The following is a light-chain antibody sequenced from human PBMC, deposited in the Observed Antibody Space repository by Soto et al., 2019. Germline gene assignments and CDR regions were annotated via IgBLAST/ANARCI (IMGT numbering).Light chain of an antibody. CDR1: QSLLNSDDGNTY. CDR3: MQRIEFPWT. J-gene: IGKJ1*01. CDR2: TLS. Sequence: DIVMTQTPISLPVTPGEPASISCRSSQSLLNSDDGNTYLDWYLQKPGQSPQLLIKTLSYRASGVPDRFSARESGTDFTLKISRVEAEDVGVYYCMQRIEFPWTFGQGTRVEIK. V-gene: IGKV2-40*01.